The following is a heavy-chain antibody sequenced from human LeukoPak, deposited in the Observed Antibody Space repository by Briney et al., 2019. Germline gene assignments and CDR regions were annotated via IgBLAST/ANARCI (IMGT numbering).Heavy chain of an antibody. CDR1: GFTFIDYS. Sequence: PGGSLRLSCAASGFTFIDYSMSWIRQAPGKGLEWVSALSGSGGNTYYADSVKGRFTISRDNSKNTLYLQMNSLRAEDTAKYYCAKVASLCTSTSCVRGGFDYWGQGTLVTVSS. CDR2: LSGSGGNT. D-gene: IGHD2-2*01. V-gene: IGHV3-23*01. J-gene: IGHJ4*02. CDR3: AKVASLCTSTSCVRGGFDY.